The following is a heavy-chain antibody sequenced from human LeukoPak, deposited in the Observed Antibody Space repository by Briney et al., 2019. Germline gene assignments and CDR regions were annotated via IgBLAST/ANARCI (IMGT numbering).Heavy chain of an antibody. J-gene: IGHJ1*01. CDR1: GFTVNTNH. CDR3: ATSVVGLSYDEHFQH. D-gene: IGHD2-15*01. Sequence: PGGSLRLSCAASGFTVNTNHMHWVRQAPGKGLEWVSTFYNGGSIYYLDSVKGRFTISRDSFENTLYLQMNSLRVEDTAFYYCATSVVGLSYDEHFQHWGQGTLVTVSS. V-gene: IGHV3-53*01. CDR2: FYNGGSI.